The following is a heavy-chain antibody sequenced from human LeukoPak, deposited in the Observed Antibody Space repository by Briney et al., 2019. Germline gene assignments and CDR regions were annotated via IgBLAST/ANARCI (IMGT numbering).Heavy chain of an antibody. V-gene: IGHV4-34*01. Sequence: SETLSLTCAVYGGSFSGYYRSWIRQPPGKGLEWIGEINHSGSTNYNPSLKSRVTISVDASKNQFSLKLSSVTAADTAVYYCARKGRQKRAAAGKVFYFNYWGQGTLVTVSS. CDR3: ARKGRQKRAAAGKVFYFNY. D-gene: IGHD6-13*01. CDR2: INHSGST. J-gene: IGHJ4*02. CDR1: GGSFSGYY.